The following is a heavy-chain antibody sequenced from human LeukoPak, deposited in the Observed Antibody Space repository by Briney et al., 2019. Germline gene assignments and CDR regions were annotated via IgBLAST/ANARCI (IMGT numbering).Heavy chain of an antibody. V-gene: IGHV3-7*01. CDR1: GFTFSSYW. CDR2: IKQDGSEK. CDR3: ARGYCSGGSCYYADYFDY. J-gene: IGHJ4*02. Sequence: GSLRLSCAASGFTFSSYWMSWVRQAPGKGLEWVANIKQDGSEKYYVDSVKGRFTISRDNAKNSLYLQMNSLRAEDTAVYYCARGYCSGGSCYYADYFDYWGQGTLVTVSS. D-gene: IGHD2-15*01.